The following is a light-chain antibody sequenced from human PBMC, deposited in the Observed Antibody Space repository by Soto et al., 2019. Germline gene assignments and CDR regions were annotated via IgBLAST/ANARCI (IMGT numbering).Light chain of an antibody. V-gene: IGKV1-9*01. Sequence: IQLTQSPSSLSASVGDRVTITCRASQGISNYLAWYQQRPGKAPKLLIYAAYTLQSGVPSRFSGSGSATDFTLTIRSLQPEDFATYYCKQLNSYPITFGQGTRLEIK. J-gene: IGKJ5*01. CDR2: AAY. CDR1: QGISNY. CDR3: KQLNSYPIT.